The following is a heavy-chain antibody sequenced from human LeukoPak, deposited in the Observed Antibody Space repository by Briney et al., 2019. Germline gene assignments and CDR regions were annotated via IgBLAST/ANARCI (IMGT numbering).Heavy chain of an antibody. CDR3: ARSIVVVPAVDDY. V-gene: IGHV3-30*04. D-gene: IGHD2-2*01. CDR1: GFTFSSYA. J-gene: IGHJ4*02. Sequence: GSLRLSCAASGFTFSSYAMHWARQAPGKGLEWVAVISYDGSNKYYADSVKGRFTISRDNSKNTLYLQMNSLRAEDTAVYYCARSIVVVPAVDDYWGQGTLVTVSS. CDR2: ISYDGSNK.